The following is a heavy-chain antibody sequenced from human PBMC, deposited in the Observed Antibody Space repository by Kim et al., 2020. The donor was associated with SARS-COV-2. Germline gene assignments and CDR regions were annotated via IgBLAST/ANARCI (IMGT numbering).Heavy chain of an antibody. D-gene: IGHD3-10*01. V-gene: IGHV3-30*02. Sequence: RFTISRDNSKNTLYLQMNSLRAEDTAVYYCAKIEGLNYYGSGSYADAFDIWGQGTMVTVSS. CDR3: AKIEGLNYYGSGSYADAFDI. J-gene: IGHJ3*02.